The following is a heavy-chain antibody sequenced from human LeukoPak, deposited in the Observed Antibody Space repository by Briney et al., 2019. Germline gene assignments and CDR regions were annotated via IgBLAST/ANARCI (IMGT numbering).Heavy chain of an antibody. CDR3: ARAHPLYYYDSSGFIDY. CDR2: INHSGST. V-gene: IGHV4-34*01. J-gene: IGHJ4*02. D-gene: IGHD3-22*01. CDR1: GGSFSGYY. Sequence: SETLSLTCAVHGGSFSGYYWSWIRQPPGKGLEWIGEINHSGSTNYNPSLKSRVTISVDTSKNQFSLKLSSVTAADTAVYYCARAHPLYYYDSSGFIDYWGQGTLVTVSS.